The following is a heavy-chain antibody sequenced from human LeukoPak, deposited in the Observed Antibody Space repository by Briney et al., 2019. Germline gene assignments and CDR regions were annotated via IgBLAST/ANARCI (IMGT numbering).Heavy chain of an antibody. CDR1: GYTFTSYG. CDR2: ISAYNGNT. CDR3: ARDPTLWFGEFLQPIDY. Sequence: WASVKVSCKASGYTFTSYGISWVRQAPGQGLEWMGWISAYNGNTNYAQKLQGRVTMTTDTSTSTAYMELRSLRSDDTAVYYCARDPTLWFGEFLQPIDYWGQGTLVTVSS. J-gene: IGHJ4*02. V-gene: IGHV1-18*01. D-gene: IGHD3-10*01.